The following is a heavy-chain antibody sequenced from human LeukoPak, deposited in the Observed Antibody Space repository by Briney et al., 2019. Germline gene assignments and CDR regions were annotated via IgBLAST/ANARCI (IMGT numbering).Heavy chain of an antibody. Sequence: GGSLRLSCAASGFTFSSYAMPWVRQAPGKGLEWVAVISYDGSNKYYADSVKGRFTISRDNSKNTLYLQMNSPRAEDTAVYYCARSSLIVVVVAAIDYWGQGTLVTVSS. CDR1: GFTFSSYA. CDR3: ARSSLIVVVVAAIDY. V-gene: IGHV3-30-3*01. D-gene: IGHD2-15*01. CDR2: ISYDGSNK. J-gene: IGHJ4*02.